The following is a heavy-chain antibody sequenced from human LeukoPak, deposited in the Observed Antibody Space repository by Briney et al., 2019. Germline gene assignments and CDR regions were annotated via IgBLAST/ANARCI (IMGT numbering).Heavy chain of an antibody. V-gene: IGHV3-30*02. Sequence: GGSLRLSCAASGFTFSSYGMHWVRQAPGKGLEWVAFIRYDGSNKYYVDSVKGRFTISRDNSKNTLYLQMNSLRAEDTAVYYCAKDRVGITMIVVVPIDAFDIWGQGTMVTVSS. D-gene: IGHD3-22*01. CDR2: IRYDGSNK. J-gene: IGHJ3*02. CDR3: AKDRVGITMIVVVPIDAFDI. CDR1: GFTFSSYG.